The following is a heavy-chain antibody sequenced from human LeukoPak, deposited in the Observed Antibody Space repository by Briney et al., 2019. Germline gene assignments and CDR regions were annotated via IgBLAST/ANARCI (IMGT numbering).Heavy chain of an antibody. D-gene: IGHD6-6*01. CDR1: GFTFSSYA. V-gene: IGHV3-30-3*01. J-gene: IGHJ3*01. Sequence: GGSLRLSCAASGFTFSSYAMHWVRQAPGKGLEWVAVISYDGSNKYYADSVKGRFTISRDNSKNTLYLQVNSLRAEDTAVYYCARSSYSSSSSVWGQGTMVTVSS. CDR2: ISYDGSNK. CDR3: ARSSYSSSSSV.